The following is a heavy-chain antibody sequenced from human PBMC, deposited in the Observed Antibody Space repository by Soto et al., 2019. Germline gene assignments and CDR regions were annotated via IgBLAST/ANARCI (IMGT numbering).Heavy chain of an antibody. D-gene: IGHD3-22*01. CDR2: IYYSGST. J-gene: IGHJ4*02. CDR3: ARLRCSGYSCHSKGTLDF. V-gene: IGHV4-59*08. Sequence: SETLSLTCSVSGGSMNNYYWSWILQPPWKGLEWIGYIYYSGSTNYNPSLESRITISVDTSKNQFSLNLSTVTAADTALYYCARLRCSGYSCHSKGTLDFWGQGTLVTVSS. CDR1: GGSMNNYY.